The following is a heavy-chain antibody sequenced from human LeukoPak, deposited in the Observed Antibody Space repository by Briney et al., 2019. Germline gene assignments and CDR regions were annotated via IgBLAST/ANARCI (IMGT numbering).Heavy chain of an antibody. Sequence: ASVKVPCKASGYTFTGYYMHWVRQAPGQGLEWMGWINPNSGGTNYAQKFQGRVTMTRDTSISTAYMELSRLRSDDTAVYYCARDRRITIFGVVIDGDYYYYYYMDVWGKGTTVTVSS. V-gene: IGHV1-2*02. CDR2: INPNSGGT. CDR3: ARDRRITIFGVVIDGDYYYYYYMDV. D-gene: IGHD3-3*01. CDR1: GYTFTGYY. J-gene: IGHJ6*03.